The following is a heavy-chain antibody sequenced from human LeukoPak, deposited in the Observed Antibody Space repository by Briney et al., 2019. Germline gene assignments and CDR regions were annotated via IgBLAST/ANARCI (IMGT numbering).Heavy chain of an antibody. V-gene: IGHV1-18*01. J-gene: IGHJ4*02. CDR3: ARGTTDAY. CDR1: GNTLSNYG. D-gene: IGHD1-1*01. Sequence: ASVKVSCKASGNTLSNYGISWVRQAPGQGLEWMGWISTDKGNTNYAQKVQGRVTMTTDTFTSTVYMELRSLTSDDTAVYYCARGTTDAYWGQGTPVTVSS. CDR2: ISTDKGNT.